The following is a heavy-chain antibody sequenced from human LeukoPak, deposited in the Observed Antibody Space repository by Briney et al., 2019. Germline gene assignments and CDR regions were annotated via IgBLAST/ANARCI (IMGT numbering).Heavy chain of an antibody. CDR3: ARGSLLYYYDSRGYSDY. Sequence: PSETLSLTCAVYGGSFSGYYWSWIRQPPGKGLEWIGEINHSGSTNYNPSLKSRVTISVDTSKNQFSLKLSSVTAADTAVYYCARGSLLYYYDSRGYSDYWGQGTLVTVSS. D-gene: IGHD3-22*01. CDR1: GGSFSGYY. CDR2: INHSGST. J-gene: IGHJ4*02. V-gene: IGHV4-34*01.